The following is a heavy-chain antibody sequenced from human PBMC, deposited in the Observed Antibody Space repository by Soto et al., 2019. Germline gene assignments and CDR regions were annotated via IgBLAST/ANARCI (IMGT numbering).Heavy chain of an antibody. CDR1: GVTFTSSA. CDR2: IVVGSGNT. V-gene: IGHV1-58*01. J-gene: IGHJ3*02. Sequence: ASVKVSCKASGVTFTSSAVQWVRQARGQRLEWIGWIVVGSGNTNYAQKFQERVTITRDMSTSTAYMELSSLRSEDTAVYYCAADPPRDAFDIWGQGTMVTVSS. CDR3: AADPPRDAFDI.